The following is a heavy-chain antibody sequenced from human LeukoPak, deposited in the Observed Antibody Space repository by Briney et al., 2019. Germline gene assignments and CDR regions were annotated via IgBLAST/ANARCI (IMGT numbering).Heavy chain of an antibody. CDR1: GYTLTELS. CDR3: AIYTVKTRDSPATYYYDSSGYLAAFDI. D-gene: IGHD3-22*01. CDR2: FDPEDGET. V-gene: IGHV1-24*01. Sequence: ASVKVSCTVSGYTLTELSKHWVRQAPGKGLEWMGGFDPEDGETIYAQKFQGRVTMTEDTSTDTAYMELSSLRSEDTAVYYCAIYTVKTRDSPATYYYDSSGYLAAFDIWGQGTMVTVSS. J-gene: IGHJ3*02.